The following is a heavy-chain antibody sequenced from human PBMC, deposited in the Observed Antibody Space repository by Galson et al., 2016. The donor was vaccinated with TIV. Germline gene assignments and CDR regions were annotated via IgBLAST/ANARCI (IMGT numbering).Heavy chain of an antibody. CDR2: IIPILGIA. Sequence: SVEVSCKASGGTFSSFTISWVRQAPGQGLEWMGRIIPILGIANYAQKFQGRLSIIADKSTSTAYMEMSSLRSEDTAVYYCASDHEGDSWSGSYRVGYYNFMDVWGKGTTVTVSS. CDR1: GGTFSSFT. J-gene: IGHJ6*03. D-gene: IGHD3-3*01. CDR3: ASDHEGDSWSGSYRVGYYNFMDV. V-gene: IGHV1-69*02.